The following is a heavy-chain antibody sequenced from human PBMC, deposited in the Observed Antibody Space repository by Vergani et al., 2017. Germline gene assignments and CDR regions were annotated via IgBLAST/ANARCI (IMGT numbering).Heavy chain of an antibody. D-gene: IGHD3-10*01. J-gene: IGHJ4*02. CDR3: AILRTPTLITMVRGVSDY. CDR2: INHSGST. CDR1: GGSFSGYY. Sequence: QVQLQQWGAGLLKPSETLSLTCAVYGGSFSGYYWSWIRQPPGKGLEWIGEINHSGSTNYNPSLKSRVTISVDKSTNQVSLKLSSVTAADPAVYYCAILRTPTLITMVRGVSDYWGQGTLVTVSS. V-gene: IGHV4-34*01.